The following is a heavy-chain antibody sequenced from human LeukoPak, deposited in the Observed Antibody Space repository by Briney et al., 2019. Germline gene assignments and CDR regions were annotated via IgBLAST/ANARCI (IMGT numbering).Heavy chain of an antibody. D-gene: IGHD4-17*01. J-gene: IGHJ4*02. V-gene: IGHV3-30*18. Sequence: PGGSLRLSCAASGLTFSSYGMLWVRQAPGKGLEWVAVISYDGSNKYYADSVKGRFTISRDNSKNTLYLQMNSLRAEDTAVYYCAKVRTTVIPFDYWGQGTLVTVSS. CDR2: ISYDGSNK. CDR1: GLTFSSYG. CDR3: AKVRTTVIPFDY.